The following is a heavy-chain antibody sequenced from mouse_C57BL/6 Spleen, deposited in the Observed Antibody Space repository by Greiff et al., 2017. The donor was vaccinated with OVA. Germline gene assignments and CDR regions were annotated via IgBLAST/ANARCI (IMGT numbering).Heavy chain of an antibody. CDR2: IDPSDSET. Sequence: QVQLQQPGAELVRPGSSVKLSCKASGYTFTSYWMHWVKQRPIQGLEWIGNIDPSDSETHYNQKFKDKATLTVDKSSSTAYMQLSSLTSEDSAVYYCARNYYGSKERVIDYWGQGTTLTVSS. V-gene: IGHV1-52*01. CDR3: ARNYYGSKERVIDY. D-gene: IGHD1-1*01. CDR1: GYTFTSYW. J-gene: IGHJ2*01.